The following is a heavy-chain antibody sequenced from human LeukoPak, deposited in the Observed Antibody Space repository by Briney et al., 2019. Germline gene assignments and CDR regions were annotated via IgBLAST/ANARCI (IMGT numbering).Heavy chain of an antibody. Sequence: ASVKVSCKASENTFTGYYMHWVRQAPGHGLEWIGRINPNSGGTNYAQKFQGRVTMTRYTSISTVYMELSRLGSDDTAVYYCVRDNPRDNSGCYTPSWWGQGTLVTVSS. J-gene: IGHJ4*02. V-gene: IGHV1-2*06. CDR1: ENTFTGYY. CDR3: VRDNPRDNSGCYTPSW. D-gene: IGHD3-22*01. CDR2: INPNSGGT.